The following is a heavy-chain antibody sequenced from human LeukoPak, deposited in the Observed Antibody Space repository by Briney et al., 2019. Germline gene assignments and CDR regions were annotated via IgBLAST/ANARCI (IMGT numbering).Heavy chain of an antibody. D-gene: IGHD3-22*01. J-gene: IGHJ6*03. Sequence: GWALRLSCAASGFTVSSNYMSWVRQAAGKGLEGVSVIYSGGSTYYADSVKGRFTIPRDNSKSTVYLQMNTMRAEYPAVYYCARGESGGHGCYYDRAPPYYYYMDVWGKGTTVTISS. CDR1: GFTVSSNY. V-gene: IGHV3-53*01. CDR3: ARGESGGHGCYYDRAPPYYYYMDV. CDR2: IYSGGST.